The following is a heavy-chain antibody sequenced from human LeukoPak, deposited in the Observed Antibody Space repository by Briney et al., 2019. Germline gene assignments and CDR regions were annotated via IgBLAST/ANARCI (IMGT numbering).Heavy chain of an antibody. CDR2: IYYSGST. J-gene: IGHJ5*02. D-gene: IGHD2-8*02. Sequence: SETLSLTCTVSGGSISSSSYYWGWIRQPPGKGLEWIGSIYYSGSTYYNPSLKSRVTISVDTSKNQFSLKLSSVTAADTAVYYCARDGGYWWFDPWGQGTLVTVSS. CDR1: GGSISSSSYY. CDR3: ARDGGYWWFDP. V-gene: IGHV4-39*07.